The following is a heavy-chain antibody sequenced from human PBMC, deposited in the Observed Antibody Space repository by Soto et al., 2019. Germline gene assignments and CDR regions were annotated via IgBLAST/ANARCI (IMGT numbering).Heavy chain of an antibody. Sequence: EVQLVESGGGLVKPGGSLRLSCAASGFTFSSYSMNWVRQAPGKGLEWVSSISSSSSYIYYADSVKGRFTISRDNAKNSLYLQMNSLRAEDTAVYYCARDGAMRDYPYYYYDYGMDVWGQGTTVTVSS. CDR2: ISSSSSYI. CDR1: GFTFSSYS. J-gene: IGHJ6*02. V-gene: IGHV3-21*01. CDR3: ARDGAMRDYPYYYYDYGMDV. D-gene: IGHD2-2*01.